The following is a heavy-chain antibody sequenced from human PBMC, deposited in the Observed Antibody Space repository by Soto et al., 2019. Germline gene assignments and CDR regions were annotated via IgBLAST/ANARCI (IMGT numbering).Heavy chain of an antibody. D-gene: IGHD1-20*01. J-gene: IGHJ4*02. V-gene: IGHV3-30-3*01. Sequence: QVQLVESGGDVVQPGTSLRLSCAASGFSFSTNVLHWVRQAPGKGLEWVAVMSPSGAEKYYTDSVKGRFTISRDNSKNPLYLQMNSLTTDDTAVYYCALDNIPGAPDYFDYWGQGTLVTVSS. CDR3: ALDNIPGAPDYFDY. CDR1: GFSFSTNV. CDR2: MSPSGAEK.